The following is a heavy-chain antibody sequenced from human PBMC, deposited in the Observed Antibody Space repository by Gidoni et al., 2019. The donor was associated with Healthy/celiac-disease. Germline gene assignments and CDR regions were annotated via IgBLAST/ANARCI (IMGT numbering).Heavy chain of an antibody. CDR2: INSDGSST. D-gene: IGHD3-22*01. Sequence: EVQLVESVGGLVQPGGSLRLSCAASGFTFSSYWMHWVRQAPGKGLVWVSRINSDGSSTSYADSVKGRFTISRDNAKNTLYLQMNSLRAEDTAVYYCAGGDYYDSSGYVSDAFDIWGQGTMVTVSS. J-gene: IGHJ3*02. CDR1: GFTFSSYW. CDR3: AGGDYYDSSGYVSDAFDI. V-gene: IGHV3-74*01.